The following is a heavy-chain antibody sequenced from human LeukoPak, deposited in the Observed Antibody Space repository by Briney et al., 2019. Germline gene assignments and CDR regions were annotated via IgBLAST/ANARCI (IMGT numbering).Heavy chain of an antibody. V-gene: IGHV3-30*18. CDR3: VKIRQFSSSWYVFDY. D-gene: IGHD6-13*01. Sequence: GGSLRLSCAASGFTFSSYGMHWVRQAPGKGLEWVALISYDGSNKYYADSVKGRFTICRDNSKNTLSLQMSSLRAEDTAVYYCVKIRQFSSSWYVFDYWGQGTLVTVSS. J-gene: IGHJ4*02. CDR2: ISYDGSNK. CDR1: GFTFSSYG.